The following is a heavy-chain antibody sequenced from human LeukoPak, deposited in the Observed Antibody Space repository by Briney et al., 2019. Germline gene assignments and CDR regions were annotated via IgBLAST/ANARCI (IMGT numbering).Heavy chain of an antibody. V-gene: IGHV3-30*04. CDR1: GFTFSSNA. CDR3: ATGGKFDFWSGYHIDN. CDR2: ISYDGNNK. Sequence: PGGSLRLSCEASGFTFSSNALHWVRQPPGKGLEWLAVISYDGNNKNFADSVKGRFTVSRDNPKHTLYLHMNSLRSDDSAMYYCATGGKFDFWSGYHIDNWGQGTLVTVSS. J-gene: IGHJ4*02. D-gene: IGHD3-3*01.